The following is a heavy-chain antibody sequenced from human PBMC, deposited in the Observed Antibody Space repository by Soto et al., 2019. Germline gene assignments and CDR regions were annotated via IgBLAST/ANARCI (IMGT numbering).Heavy chain of an antibody. J-gene: IGHJ6*03. CDR1: GGSFSGYY. Sequence: SETLSLTCAVYGGSFSGYYWSWIRQPPGKGLEWIGEINHSGSTNYNPSLKSRVTISVDTSKNQFSLKLSSVTAADTAVYYCARGLPYYDFWSGYYGYYYMDVWGKGTTVTAP. D-gene: IGHD3-3*01. V-gene: IGHV4-34*01. CDR2: INHSGST. CDR3: ARGLPYYDFWSGYYGYYYMDV.